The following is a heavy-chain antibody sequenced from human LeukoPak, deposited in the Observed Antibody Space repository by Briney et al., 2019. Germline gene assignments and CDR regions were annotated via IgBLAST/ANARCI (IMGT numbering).Heavy chain of an antibody. Sequence: SETLSLTCAVSGGSISSYYWSWIRQPPGKGLEWIGYIYYSGSTNSNPPLRSRVTISVDTSKNQFSLKRSSVTAADTAVYYCAKEAGPGIGRMAVWGQGTTATVSS. D-gene: IGHD2/OR15-2a*01. V-gene: IGHV4-59*12. CDR1: GGSISSYY. J-gene: IGHJ6*02. CDR3: AKEAGPGIGRMAV. CDR2: IYYSGST.